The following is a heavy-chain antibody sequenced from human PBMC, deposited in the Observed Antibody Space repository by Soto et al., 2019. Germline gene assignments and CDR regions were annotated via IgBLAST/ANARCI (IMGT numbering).Heavy chain of an antibody. Sequence: EMQLLESGGGLVQPGGSLRLSCAVSGFTFSSYGMTWVRQAPGKGLEWISFSSATGSGTYYADSVKDRFTISRDNSKNTLYLQMTSLRADDTAVYYCAKDRRAGGNYGFYSDFWGQGALVIVSS. CDR2: SSATGSGT. CDR1: GFTFSSYG. J-gene: IGHJ4*02. CDR3: AKDRRAGGNYGFYSDF. D-gene: IGHD1-7*01. V-gene: IGHV3-23*01.